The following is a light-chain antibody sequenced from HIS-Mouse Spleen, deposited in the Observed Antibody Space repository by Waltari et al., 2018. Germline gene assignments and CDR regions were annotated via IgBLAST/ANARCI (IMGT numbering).Light chain of an antibody. V-gene: IGKV4-1*01. CDR3: QQYYSTPLT. J-gene: IGKJ4*01. CDR2: WAS. CDR1: QSVLYSSNNKNY. Sequence: DIVMTQSPDSLAVSLGGRATINCTPSQSVLYSSNNKNYLAWYHQKPGQPPKLLIYWASTRESGVPDRFSGSGSGTDFTLTISSLQAEDVAVYYCQQYYSTPLTFGGGTKVEIK.